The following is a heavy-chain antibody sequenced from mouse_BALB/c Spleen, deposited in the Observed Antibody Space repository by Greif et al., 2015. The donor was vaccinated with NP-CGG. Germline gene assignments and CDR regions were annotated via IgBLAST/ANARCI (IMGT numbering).Heavy chain of an antibody. D-gene: IGHD2-1*01. CDR2: ISDGGSYT. J-gene: IGHJ1*01. Sequence: EVQVVEPGGGLVKPGGSLKLSCAASGSTFSDYYMYWVRQTPEKRLKWVATISDGGSYTYYPDSVKGRFTISRDNAKNNLYLQMSSLKSEDTAMYYCARDGNYWYFDVWGAGTTVTVSS. CDR1: GSTFSDYY. V-gene: IGHV5-4*02. CDR3: ARDGNYWYFDV.